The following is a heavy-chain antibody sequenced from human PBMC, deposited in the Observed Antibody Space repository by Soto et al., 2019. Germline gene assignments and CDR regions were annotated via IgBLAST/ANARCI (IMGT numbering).Heavy chain of an antibody. CDR3: ARGTDENCRSNRCHRYNLFDP. V-gene: IGHV3-30-3*01. CDR2: ILYDGSNK. CDR1: GFTLSSYT. J-gene: IGHJ5*02. Sequence: QVQLVESGGGVVQPGRSLRLSCAASGFTLSSYTIHWVRQAPGKGLEWVAAILYDGSNKYYAAPMKGRFTISRDKSKNTLALEMTSLRVEDTAVYYCARGTDENCRSNRCHRYNLFDPCGQGNLVTVSS. D-gene: IGHD2-2*01.